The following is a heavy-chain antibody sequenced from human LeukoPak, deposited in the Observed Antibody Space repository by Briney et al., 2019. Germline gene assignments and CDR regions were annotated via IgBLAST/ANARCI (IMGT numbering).Heavy chain of an antibody. J-gene: IGHJ6*02. CDR3: ARDHPLYSSGWYGGYYYYYGMDV. D-gene: IGHD6-13*01. CDR1: GGSISSYY. CDR2: IYTSRST. V-gene: IGHV4-4*07. Sequence: PSETLSLACTVSGGSISSYYWSWIRQPAGKGLEWIGRIYTSRSTNYNPSLKSRVTMSVDTSKNQFSLKLSSVTAADTAVYYCARDHPLYSSGWYGGYYYYYGMDVWGQGTTVTVSS.